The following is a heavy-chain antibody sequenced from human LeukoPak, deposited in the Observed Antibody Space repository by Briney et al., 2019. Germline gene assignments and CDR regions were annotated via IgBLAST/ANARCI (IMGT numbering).Heavy chain of an antibody. CDR2: INHSGST. J-gene: IGHJ4*02. Sequence: SETLSLTCAVYGGSFSGYYWSWIRQPPGKGLEWIGEINHSGSTNYNPSLKSRVTISVDTSKNQFSLKLSSVTPADTAVCYCARVNRGNLVGATGDYDYWGQGTLVTVSS. CDR3: ARVNRGNLVGATGDYDY. D-gene: IGHD1-26*01. CDR1: GGSFSGYY. V-gene: IGHV4-34*01.